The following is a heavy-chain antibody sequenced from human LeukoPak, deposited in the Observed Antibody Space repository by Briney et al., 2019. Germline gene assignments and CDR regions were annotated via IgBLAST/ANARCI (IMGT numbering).Heavy chain of an antibody. D-gene: IGHD2-15*01. CDR1: GGSFSGYY. CDR3: ARKRGSRYCSGGGCYSNWFDP. CDR2: INHSGST. V-gene: IGHV4-34*01. Sequence: TPSETLSLTCAVYGGSFSGYYWSWIRQPPGKGLEWIGEINHSGSTNYNPSLKSRVTISVDTSKNQFSLKLSSVTAADTAVYYCARKRGSRYCSGGGCYSNWFDPWGQGTLVTVSS. J-gene: IGHJ5*02.